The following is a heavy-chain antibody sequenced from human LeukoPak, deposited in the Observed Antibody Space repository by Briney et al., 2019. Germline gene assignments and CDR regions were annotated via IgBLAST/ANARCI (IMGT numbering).Heavy chain of an antibody. D-gene: IGHD5-24*01. Sequence: GGSLRLSCAASGFTFGSYAMTWVRQAPGMGLGWVSGIDISGGSTYYADSVKGRFTISVDNSKNTLYLQMNSLRAEDTAVYYCAKGGLGGYNAVFDYWGQGTLVTVSS. CDR3: AKGGLGGYNAVFDY. CDR2: IDISGGST. J-gene: IGHJ4*02. V-gene: IGHV3-23*05. CDR1: GFTFGSYA.